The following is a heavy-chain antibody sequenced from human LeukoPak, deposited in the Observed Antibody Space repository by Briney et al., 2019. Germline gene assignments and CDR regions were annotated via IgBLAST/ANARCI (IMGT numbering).Heavy chain of an antibody. Sequence: GGSLRLSWAASGFTFSSYWMHWVRQAPGKGLVWVSRINSDGSSTSYADSVKGRFTISRDNAKNTLYLQMNSLRAEDTAVYYCARGPHYYGSGSYPPDYWGQGTLVTVSS. V-gene: IGHV3-74*01. J-gene: IGHJ4*02. CDR3: ARGPHYYGSGSYPPDY. CDR2: INSDGSST. D-gene: IGHD3-10*01. CDR1: GFTFSSYW.